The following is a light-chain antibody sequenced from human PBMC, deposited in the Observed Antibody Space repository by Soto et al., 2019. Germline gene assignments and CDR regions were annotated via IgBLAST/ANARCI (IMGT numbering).Light chain of an antibody. V-gene: IGLV1-47*02. J-gene: IGLJ3*02. CDR1: GSNIGRNN. CDR3: AVWDGSLSAWV. CDR2: IND. Sequence: QSVLTQPPSASGTPGQTVIISCSGSGSNIGRNNVYWYQQLPGTAPKLLIFINDQRPSGVPDRISGSKSGTSASLAICGLRSDDEADYYCAVWDGSLSAWVFGGGTKLTVL.